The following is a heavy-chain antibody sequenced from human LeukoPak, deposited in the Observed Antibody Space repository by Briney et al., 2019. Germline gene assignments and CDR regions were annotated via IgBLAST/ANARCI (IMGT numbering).Heavy chain of an antibody. D-gene: IGHD1-14*01. CDR3: AKATGYLL. Sequence: GGSLRLSCAASGLSFSSYGMHWVRQAPGRGLEWVSSIRPSGDNTYYGDSVKGRFTISRDNSENTLFLRMNSLRAEDTAVYYCAKATGYLLWGQGTLVIVSS. CDR2: IRPSGDNT. J-gene: IGHJ4*02. V-gene: IGHV3-23*01. CDR1: GLSFSSYG.